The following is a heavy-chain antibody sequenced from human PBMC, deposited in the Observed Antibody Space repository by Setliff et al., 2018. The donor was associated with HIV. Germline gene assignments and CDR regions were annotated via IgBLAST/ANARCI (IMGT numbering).Heavy chain of an antibody. CDR2: TSHSGKT. J-gene: IGHJ4*02. Sequence: ASETLSLTCAVYGGPLSGHYWSWIRQPPGQGLEWIGETSHSGKTNYNPSPKSRVTISVDTSKNQFSLKLTSVTAADTAVYYCVTSSSWSSRLNFWGPGMLVTVSS. CDR3: VTSSSWSSRLNF. V-gene: IGHV4-34*01. CDR1: GGPLSGHY. D-gene: IGHD2-2*01.